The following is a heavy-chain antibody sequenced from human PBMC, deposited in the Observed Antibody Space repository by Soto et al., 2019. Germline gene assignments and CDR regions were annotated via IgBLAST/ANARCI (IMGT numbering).Heavy chain of an antibody. D-gene: IGHD3-10*01. Sequence: QVQLVQSGAEVKKPGSSVKVSCKASGGTFSSYAISWVRQAPGQGLEWMGGIIPIFGTANYAQKFQGRVTITADESTSTAYMELSSLRSEDTAVYYCARLGSGSYSEYYYYGMDVWGQGTTVTVSS. V-gene: IGHV1-69*01. CDR3: ARLGSGSYSEYYYYGMDV. CDR1: GGTFSSYA. J-gene: IGHJ6*02. CDR2: IIPIFGTA.